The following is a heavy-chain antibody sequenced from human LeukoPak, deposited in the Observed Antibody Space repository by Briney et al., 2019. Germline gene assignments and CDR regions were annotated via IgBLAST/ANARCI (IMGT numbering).Heavy chain of an antibody. Sequence: GGSLRLSCAASGFXVSSNYMTWVRQAPGKGLEWVSVIYSGGQTYYADSVKGRFTISRDNSRNTLYLQMNSLRAEDTAVYYCAGGNVPVAGGYWGQGTLVIVSS. J-gene: IGHJ4*02. CDR2: IYSGGQT. D-gene: IGHD6-19*01. CDR3: AGGNVPVAGGY. V-gene: IGHV3-53*01. CDR1: GFXVSSNY.